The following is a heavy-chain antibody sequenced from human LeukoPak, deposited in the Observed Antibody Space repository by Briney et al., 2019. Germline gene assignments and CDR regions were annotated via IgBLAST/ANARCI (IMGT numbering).Heavy chain of an antibody. J-gene: IGHJ4*02. CDR3: AKDENYYGSGSYYRY. D-gene: IGHD3-10*01. Sequence: GGSLRLSCAASGFTFSSYGMHWVRQAPGKGLEWVAFIRYDGSNKYYADSVKGRFTISRDNSKNTLYLQMNSLRAEDTAVYYCAKDENYYGSGSYYRYWGQGTLVTVSS. CDR1: GFTFSSYG. CDR2: IRYDGSNK. V-gene: IGHV3-30*02.